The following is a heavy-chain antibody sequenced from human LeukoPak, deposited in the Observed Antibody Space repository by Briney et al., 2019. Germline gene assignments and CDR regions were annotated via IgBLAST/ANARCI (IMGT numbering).Heavy chain of an antibody. J-gene: IGHJ4*02. CDR2: FDPEDGET. CDR1: GYTLTELS. Sequence: WASVKVSCKVSGYTLTELSMHWVRQAPGKGLEWMGGFDPEDGETIYAQKFQGRVTMTEDTSTDTAYMELSSLRSEDTAVYYCATKRPDTYYDFWSGYVHFDYWGQGTLVTVSS. D-gene: IGHD3-3*01. CDR3: ATKRPDTYYDFWSGYVHFDY. V-gene: IGHV1-24*01.